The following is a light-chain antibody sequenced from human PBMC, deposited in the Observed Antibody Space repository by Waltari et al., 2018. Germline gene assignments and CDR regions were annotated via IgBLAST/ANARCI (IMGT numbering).Light chain of an antibody. Sequence: QSALTQPASVSGSPGQSITISCTGTSSDVGSSNLVSWYQQHPGKAPKLMIYEGSKWPSGVSNRFSGSKSGNTASLTISGLQAEDEADYYCCSYAGSSTYVFGTGTKVTVL. V-gene: IGLV2-23*01. CDR2: EGS. CDR3: CSYAGSSTYV. CDR1: SSDVGSSNL. J-gene: IGLJ1*01.